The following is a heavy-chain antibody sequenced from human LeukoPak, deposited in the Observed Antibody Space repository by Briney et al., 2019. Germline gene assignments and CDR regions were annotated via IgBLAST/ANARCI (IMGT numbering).Heavy chain of an antibody. D-gene: IGHD2-15*01. CDR2: LNEDGTVK. Sequence: GGSLRLPCAASGFSFTTNWMHWVRQTPGKRLEWVAELNEDGTVKYYVDSVKGRFTISRDNAKNSLYLQMNRLRAEDTGVYFCANVPRSTVSYWGRGTLVTVSS. J-gene: IGHJ4*02. CDR3: ANVPRSTVSY. CDR1: GFSFTTNW. V-gene: IGHV3-7*01.